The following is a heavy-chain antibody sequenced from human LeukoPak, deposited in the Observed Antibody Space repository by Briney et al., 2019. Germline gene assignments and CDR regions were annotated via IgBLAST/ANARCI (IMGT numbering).Heavy chain of an antibody. CDR3: ARGGLHIVVVTAEDSVDNWFDP. CDR2: VNPASGGT. V-gene: IGHV1-2*02. Sequence: ASVKVSCKASGYTFIAYYLHWVRQAPGQGLEWMGWVNPASGGTNYAQKLQGRVTMTTDTSTSTAYMELRSLRSDDTAVYYCARGGLHIVVVTAEDSVDNWFDPWGQGTLVTVSS. J-gene: IGHJ5*02. CDR1: GYTFIAYY. D-gene: IGHD2-21*02.